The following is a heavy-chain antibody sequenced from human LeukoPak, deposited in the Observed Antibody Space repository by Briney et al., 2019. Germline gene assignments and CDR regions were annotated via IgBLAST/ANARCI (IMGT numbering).Heavy chain of an antibody. CDR1: GFIFSDYS. Sequence: GGSLRLSCAASGFIFSDYSMNWVRQAPGKGLEWISYISSSSSTIYYADFAKGRSTISRDNARNSLYLQMNSPRADDTAVYYCASGISGAKGDYWGQGTLVTVSS. V-gene: IGHV3-48*01. CDR3: ASGISGAKGDY. CDR2: ISSSSSTI. D-gene: IGHD1-26*01. J-gene: IGHJ4*02.